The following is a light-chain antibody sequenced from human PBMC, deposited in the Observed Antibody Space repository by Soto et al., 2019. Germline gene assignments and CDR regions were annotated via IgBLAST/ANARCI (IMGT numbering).Light chain of an antibody. Sequence: QSALTQPASVSGSPGQSITISCTGTSSDVGRYDYVSWYQHHPGKAPKLMIYEVSSRPSGVSHRFSGSKSGNTAPLTIAGLQAEDAADYYCSSYTSHTTIFGGGTKLTVL. CDR3: SSYTSHTTI. J-gene: IGLJ2*01. CDR2: EVS. V-gene: IGLV2-14*01. CDR1: SSDVGRYDY.